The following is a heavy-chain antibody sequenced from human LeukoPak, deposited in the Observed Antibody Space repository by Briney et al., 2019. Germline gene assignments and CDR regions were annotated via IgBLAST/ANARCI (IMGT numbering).Heavy chain of an antibody. CDR3: AIEHSISNTAMVTDYFDY. D-gene: IGHD5-18*01. CDR1: GFTFSSYW. V-gene: IGHV3-23*01. Sequence: GGSLRLSCAASGFTFSSYWMNWVRQAPGKGLEWVSAISGSGGSTYYADSVKGRFTISRDNSKNTLYLQMNSLRAEDAAVYYCAIEHSISNTAMVTDYFDYWGQGTLVTVSS. CDR2: ISGSGGST. J-gene: IGHJ4*02.